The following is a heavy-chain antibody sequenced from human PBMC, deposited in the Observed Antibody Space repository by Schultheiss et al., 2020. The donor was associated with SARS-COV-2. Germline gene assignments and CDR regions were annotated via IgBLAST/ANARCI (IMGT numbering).Heavy chain of an antibody. J-gene: IGHJ4*02. D-gene: IGHD6-6*01. V-gene: IGHV3-48*04. CDR3: ARDAHSSSGPINYFDY. CDR2: ISSSSSTI. Sequence: GGSLRLSCAASGFTFSRYGMHWVRQAPGKGLEWVSSISSSSSTIYYADSVKGRFTISRDNAKNSLYLQMNSLRAEDTAVYYCARDAHSSSGPINYFDYWGQGTLVTVSS. CDR1: GFTFSRYG.